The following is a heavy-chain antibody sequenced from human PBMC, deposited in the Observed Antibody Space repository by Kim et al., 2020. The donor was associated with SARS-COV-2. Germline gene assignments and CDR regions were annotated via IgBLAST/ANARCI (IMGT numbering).Heavy chain of an antibody. CDR3: AKAPADGDYYY. J-gene: IGHJ4*02. CDR2: ISYDGSKK. V-gene: IGHV3-30*18. D-gene: IGHD4-17*01. Sequence: GGSLRLSCAASGFIFSNYGMHWVRQAPGKGLEWVAVISYDGSKKYYADSVKGRFTISRDNSKNTLYLQMNSLRAEDTAVYYCAKAPADGDYYYWGQGSLVTASS. CDR1: GFIFSNYG.